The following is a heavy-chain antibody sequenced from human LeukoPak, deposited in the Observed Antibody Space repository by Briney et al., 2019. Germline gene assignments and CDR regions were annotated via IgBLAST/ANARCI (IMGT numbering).Heavy chain of an antibody. D-gene: IGHD3-22*01. Sequence: ASETLSLTCTVSGGSISSGDYYWSWIRQPPGKGLEWIGYIYYSGSTYYNPSLKSRVTISVDTSKNQFSLKLSSVTAADTAVYYCARVLSGSNLDYWGQGTLVTVSS. CDR3: ARVLSGSNLDY. J-gene: IGHJ4*02. CDR2: IYYSGST. CDR1: GGSISSGDYY. V-gene: IGHV4-30-4*01.